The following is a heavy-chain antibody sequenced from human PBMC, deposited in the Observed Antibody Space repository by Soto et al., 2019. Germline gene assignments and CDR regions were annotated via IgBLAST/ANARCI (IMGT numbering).Heavy chain of an antibody. Sequence: SETLSLTCAVYGGSFSGYYWSWIRQPPGKGLEGSVEINHSGRTNYNPSLKSRGTISVDTSKNQFSLKLSSVTAEDTAVYYCARGDAQTRIVGATKYFDYWGQGTLVTVSS. CDR2: INHSGRT. J-gene: IGHJ4*02. CDR3: ARGDAQTRIVGATKYFDY. V-gene: IGHV4-34*01. D-gene: IGHD1-26*01. CDR1: GGSFSGYY.